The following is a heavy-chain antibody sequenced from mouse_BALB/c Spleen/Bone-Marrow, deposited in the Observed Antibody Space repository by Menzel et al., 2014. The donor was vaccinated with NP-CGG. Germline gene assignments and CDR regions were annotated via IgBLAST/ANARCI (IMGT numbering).Heavy chain of an antibody. V-gene: IGHV14-3*02. CDR1: GFNIKDTY. D-gene: IGHD1-1*01. CDR2: IDPANGYT. J-gene: IGHJ4*01. Sequence: EVQLQQSGTELVKPGASVKLSCTASGFNIKDTYMHWVKQRPEQGLEWIGRIDPANGYTKFDPKFQGKATITADTSSNTAYLQLSNLTSEDTVVYHCARGTTVVSYYAMDYWGQGTSVTVSS. CDR3: ARGTTVVSYYAMDY.